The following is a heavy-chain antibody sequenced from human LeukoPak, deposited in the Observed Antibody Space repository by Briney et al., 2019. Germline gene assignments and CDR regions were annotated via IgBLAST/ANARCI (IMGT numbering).Heavy chain of an antibody. V-gene: IGHV3-53*01. J-gene: IGHJ4*02. Sequence: PGGSLRLSCAASGLTVGTNYMTWVRQAPGKGLDWVSLIYRDGNTYYADSVKGRFTISRDISTNTLYLQMTSLRAEDSAAYYCARDAVEQGLVHYFDYWGQGTLVTVSS. CDR2: IYRDGNT. CDR1: GLTVGTNY. D-gene: IGHD6-19*01. CDR3: ARDAVEQGLVHYFDY.